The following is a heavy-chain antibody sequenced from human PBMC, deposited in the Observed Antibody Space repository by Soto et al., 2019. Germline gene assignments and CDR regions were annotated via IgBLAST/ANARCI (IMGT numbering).Heavy chain of an antibody. CDR1: GFTVSSNY. Sequence: EVQLVESGGGLVQPGGSLRLSCAASGFTVSSNYMSWVRQAPGKGLEWVSVIYSGGSTYYADSVKGRFTISRHNSKNTLYLQMNILRAEVTAVYYCARELRADYMCAFDIWGQGTMVTVSS. J-gene: IGHJ3*02. D-gene: IGHD4-4*01. V-gene: IGHV3-53*04. CDR3: ARELRADYMCAFDI. CDR2: IYSGGST.